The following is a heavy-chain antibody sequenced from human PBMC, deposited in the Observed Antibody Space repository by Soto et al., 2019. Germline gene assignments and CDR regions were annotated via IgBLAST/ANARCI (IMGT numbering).Heavy chain of an antibody. CDR3: ARDGLLRFGSLPRYGMDV. J-gene: IGHJ6*02. V-gene: IGHV5-51*01. CDR2: IYPDDSYT. D-gene: IGHD3-10*01. CDR1: GYSFTSYW. Sequence: PGESLKISCKGSGYSFTSYWIAWVRQMPGKGLECIGIIYPDDSYTNYSPSFQGHVTISADKSISTAYLQWSSLKASDTAMYYCARDGLLRFGSLPRYGMDVWGQGTTVTVSS.